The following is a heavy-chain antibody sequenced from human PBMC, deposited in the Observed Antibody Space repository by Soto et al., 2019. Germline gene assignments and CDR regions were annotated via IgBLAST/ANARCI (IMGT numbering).Heavy chain of an antibody. CDR3: AKGEGNYDFWSGYHHYYYYRDV. J-gene: IGHJ6*03. CDR2: ISGSGGST. V-gene: IGHV3-23*01. Sequence: GGSLRLSCAASGFTFSSYAMSWVRQAPGKGLEWVSAISGSGGSTYYADSVKGRFTISRDNSKNTQYLQRNSLGAEDTAVYYCAKGEGNYDFWSGYHHYYYYRDVWGNGTTVTVSS. D-gene: IGHD3-3*01. CDR1: GFTFSSYA.